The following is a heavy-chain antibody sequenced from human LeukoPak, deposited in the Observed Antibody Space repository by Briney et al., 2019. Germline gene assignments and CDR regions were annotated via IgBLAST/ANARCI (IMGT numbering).Heavy chain of an antibody. Sequence: GGSLRLSCTASGFTNAWMNWVRQAPGKGLEWVGRIKSKTNGGTTEYAAPVKGRFTILRDDSKNTLYLQMNSLKTEDTAVYYCMLGSGSYDSSDFDYWGQGTLVTVSS. D-gene: IGHD3-22*01. CDR2: IKSKTNGGTT. CDR1: GFTNAW. V-gene: IGHV3-15*07. J-gene: IGHJ4*02. CDR3: MLGSGSYDSSDFDY.